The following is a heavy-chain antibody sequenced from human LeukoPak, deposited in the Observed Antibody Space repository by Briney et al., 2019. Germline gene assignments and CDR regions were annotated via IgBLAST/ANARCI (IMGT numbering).Heavy chain of an antibody. J-gene: IGHJ4*02. CDR2: ISNDGGGT. Sequence: GGSLRLSCAAAGFIFNNYGLVWVRQAPGKGLEWVSAISNDGGGTTYADFVKGRFSVSRDNSKNTLFLQMNSLRAEYTALYYCAKGSSGYFFDLWGQGTLVTVSS. CDR1: GFIFNNYG. V-gene: IGHV3-23*01. CDR3: AKGSSGYFFDL. D-gene: IGHD3-22*01.